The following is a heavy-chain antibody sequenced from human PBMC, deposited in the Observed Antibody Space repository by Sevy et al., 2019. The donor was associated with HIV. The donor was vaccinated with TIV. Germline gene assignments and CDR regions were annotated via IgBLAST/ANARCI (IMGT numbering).Heavy chain of an antibody. V-gene: IGHV4-31*03. D-gene: IGHD3-3*01. CDR3: ARFLEWSTSFDY. Sequence: SETLSLTCTVSGVSISSGGYYWSWIRQHPGKGLEWIGYIYYSGSTYYNPSLKSRVTISVDTSKNQFSLKLSSVTAADTAVYYCARFLEWSTSFDYWGQGTLVTVSS. CDR1: GVSISSGGYY. J-gene: IGHJ4*02. CDR2: IYYSGST.